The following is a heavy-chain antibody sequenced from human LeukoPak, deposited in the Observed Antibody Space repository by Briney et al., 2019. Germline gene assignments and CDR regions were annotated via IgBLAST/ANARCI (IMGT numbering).Heavy chain of an antibody. J-gene: IGHJ5*02. D-gene: IGHD4-23*01. CDR2: ISTTSTYI. CDR1: GFTFSSYN. V-gene: IGHV3-21*01. Sequence: PGGSLRLSCVVSGFTFSSYNMNWVRQAPGKGLDWVSSISTTSTYISYTDSVKGRFTISRDNAKNSLYLQMNSLRVEDTAVYYCAKTPRPSGPFDPWGQGTLVTVSS. CDR3: AKTPRPSGPFDP.